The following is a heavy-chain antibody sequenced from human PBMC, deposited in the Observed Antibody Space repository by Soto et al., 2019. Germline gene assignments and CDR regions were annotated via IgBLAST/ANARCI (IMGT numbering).Heavy chain of an antibody. J-gene: IGHJ4*02. CDR2: TYYRSKWYN. D-gene: IGHD5-12*01. CDR3: AREVPYSGYSFDY. V-gene: IGHV6-1*01. CDR1: GDSLSRNSAA. Sequence: SQTLSLTCAISGDSLSRNSAACNWIRQSPSRGLEWLGRTYYRSKWYNDYAVSVKSRITINPDTSKNQFSLQLNSVTPEDTAVYYCAREVPYSGYSFDYWGQGSLVTVSS.